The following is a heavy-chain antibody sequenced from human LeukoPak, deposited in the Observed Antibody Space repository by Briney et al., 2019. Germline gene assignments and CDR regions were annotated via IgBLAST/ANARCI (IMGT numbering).Heavy chain of an antibody. CDR2: IYHSGST. CDR3: ARTGYSSGWYDDYYYYYYMDV. CDR1: GYSISSGHY. J-gene: IGHJ6*03. Sequence: SETLSLTCTVSGYSISSGHYWGWIRQPPGKGLEWVGSIYHSGSTYYNPSLKSRVTISVGTSKNQFSLKLSSVTAADTAVYYCARTGYSSGWYDDYYYYYYMDVWGKGTTVTVSS. V-gene: IGHV4-38-2*02. D-gene: IGHD6-19*01.